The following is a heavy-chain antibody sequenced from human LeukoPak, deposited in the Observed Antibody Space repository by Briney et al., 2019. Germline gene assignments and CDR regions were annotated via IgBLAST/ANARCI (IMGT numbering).Heavy chain of an antibody. J-gene: IGHJ4*02. CDR2: ISYDGSNK. CDR3: ARGETDVVVVVAAKSFDY. V-gene: IGHV3-30*04. Sequence: SGGSLRLSCAASGFTFSSYAMHWVRQAPGKGLEWVAVISYDGSNKYYADSVKGRFTISRDNSKNTLYLQMNSLRAEDTAVYYCARGETDVVVVVAAKSFDYWGQGTLVTVSS. D-gene: IGHD2-15*01. CDR1: GFTFSSYA.